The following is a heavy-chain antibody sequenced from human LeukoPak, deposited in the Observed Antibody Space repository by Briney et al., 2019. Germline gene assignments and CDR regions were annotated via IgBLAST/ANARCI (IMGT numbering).Heavy chain of an antibody. V-gene: IGHV1-2*02. CDR3: ASRCSGGSCYEFDY. D-gene: IGHD2-15*01. J-gene: IGHJ4*02. CDR2: INPNSGGT. Sequence: ASVKVSCKASGYTFTCYYMHWVRQAPGQGLEWMGWINPNSGGTNYAQKFQGRVTMTRDTSISTAYMELSRLRSDDTAVYYCASRCSGGSCYEFDYWGQGTLVTVSS. CDR1: GYTFTCYY.